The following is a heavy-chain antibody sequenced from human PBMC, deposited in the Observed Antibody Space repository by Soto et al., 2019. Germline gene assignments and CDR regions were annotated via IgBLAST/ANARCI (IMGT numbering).Heavy chain of an antibody. V-gene: IGHV4-31*03. J-gene: IGHJ6*02. CDR1: GGSISSGGYY. D-gene: IGHD3-22*01. Sequence: QVKLQESGPGLVKPSQTLSLTCTVSGGSISSGGYYWSWIRQHPGKGLEWIGYIYYSGNTYYNPSVKSRVTTSIDPSKNQFSLKLSSVPAAATAVYYGAREGMHYNDSSAYWVRNGMDVWGQGTTVTVSS. CDR2: IYYSGNT. CDR3: AREGMHYNDSSAYWVRNGMDV.